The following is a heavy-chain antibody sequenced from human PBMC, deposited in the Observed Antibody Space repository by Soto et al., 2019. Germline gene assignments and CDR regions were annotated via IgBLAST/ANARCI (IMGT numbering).Heavy chain of an antibody. CDR1: GYTFTSYD. J-gene: IGHJ5*02. CDR2: MNPNSGNT. D-gene: IGHD5-12*01. CDR3: ASHRSGYYNWLDP. V-gene: IGHV1-8*01. Sequence: ASVKVSCKPSGYTFTSYDINWVRQATGQGLEWMGWMNPNSGNTGYAQKFQGRVTMTRSTSISTAYMELSSLRSEDTAVYYCASHRSGYYNWLDPWGQGTLVTVSS.